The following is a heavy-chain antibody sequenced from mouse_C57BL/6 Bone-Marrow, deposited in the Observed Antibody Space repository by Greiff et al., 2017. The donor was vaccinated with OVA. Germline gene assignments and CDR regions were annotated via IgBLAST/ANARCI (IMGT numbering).Heavy chain of an antibody. D-gene: IGHD2-4*01. Sequence: VQLQQPGAELVKPGASVKLSCKASGYTFTSYWMHWVKQRPGQGLEWIGMIHPNSGSTNYNEKFKSKATLTVDKSSSTAYMQLSSLTSEDSAVYYCARRGLRRFYAMDYWGQGTSVTVSS. CDR2: IHPNSGST. CDR1: GYTFTSYW. V-gene: IGHV1-64*01. J-gene: IGHJ4*01. CDR3: ARRGLRRFYAMDY.